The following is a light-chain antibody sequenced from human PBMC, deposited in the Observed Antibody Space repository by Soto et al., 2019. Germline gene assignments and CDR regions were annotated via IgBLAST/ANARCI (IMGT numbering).Light chain of an antibody. V-gene: IGLV3-21*04. J-gene: IGLJ2*01. Sequence: VLTQPPSVSVAPGQTARITCGGNNIGSESVHWYQQKSGQAPVLVIYYDSDRPSGIPERFSGSTSGNTATLIISRVEAGDEADYYCQVWDSSIDHVVLGGGTKVTVL. CDR3: QVWDSSIDHVV. CDR1: NIGSES. CDR2: YDS.